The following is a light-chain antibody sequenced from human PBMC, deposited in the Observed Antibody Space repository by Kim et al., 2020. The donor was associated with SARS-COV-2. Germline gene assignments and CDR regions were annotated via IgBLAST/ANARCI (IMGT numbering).Light chain of an antibody. Sequence: QRVTISCTGSSSNIGAGYEVHWYQQLPGTAPKLLIYGNSNRPSGVPDRFSGSKSGTSASLAITGLQAEDEADYYCQSYDSSLSAVVFGGGTQLTFL. V-gene: IGLV1-40*01. CDR1: SSNIGAGYE. J-gene: IGLJ2*01. CDR2: GNS. CDR3: QSYDSSLSAVV.